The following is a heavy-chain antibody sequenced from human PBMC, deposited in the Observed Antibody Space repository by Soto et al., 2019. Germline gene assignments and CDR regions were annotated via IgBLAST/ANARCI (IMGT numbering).Heavy chain of an antibody. CDR2: IKQGGSEK. CDR1: GFTFSSYW. J-gene: IGHJ3*02. Sequence: GRSLRLSCAPSGFTFSSYWMSWVRPAPGKGLEWVANIKQGGSEKYYVDSVKGRFTISRDNAKNSLYLQMNSLRAEDTAVYYCARDGGIWSGSGRNAFDIWGQGTMVTVSS. CDR3: ARDGGIWSGSGRNAFDI. V-gene: IGHV3-7*03. D-gene: IGHD3-3*01.